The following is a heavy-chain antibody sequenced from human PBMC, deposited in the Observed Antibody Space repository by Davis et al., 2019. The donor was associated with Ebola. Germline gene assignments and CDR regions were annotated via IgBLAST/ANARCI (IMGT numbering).Heavy chain of an antibody. Sequence: SETLSLTCTVSGGSISSSSYYWGWIRQPPGKGLEWFGSIYYSGSTYYNPSLKRRVTISVDTSKNQFSLKLSSVTAADTAVYYCARLGTTYDYWGQGTLVTVSS. CDR3: ARLGTTYDY. CDR1: GGSISSSSYY. CDR2: IYYSGST. D-gene: IGHD1-1*01. V-gene: IGHV4-39*01. J-gene: IGHJ4*02.